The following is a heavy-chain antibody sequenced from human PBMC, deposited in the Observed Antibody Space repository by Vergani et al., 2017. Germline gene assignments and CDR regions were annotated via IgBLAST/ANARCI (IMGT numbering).Heavy chain of an antibody. J-gene: IGHJ4*02. CDR1: GFIFSDYN. V-gene: IGHV3-21*02. CDR3: VREETFYDSVSDYLAGYFDH. CDR2: ISGRSSYV. Sequence: EVQVVQSGGGLVKPGGSLRLSCETSGFIFSDYNLNWVRQAPGSGLEWVASISGRSSYVKYAVSVKGRFTISRDNAKNSLFLQMNSLRAEDTAVYYCVREETFYDSVSDYLAGYFDHWGQGALVTVSS. D-gene: IGHD3-3*01.